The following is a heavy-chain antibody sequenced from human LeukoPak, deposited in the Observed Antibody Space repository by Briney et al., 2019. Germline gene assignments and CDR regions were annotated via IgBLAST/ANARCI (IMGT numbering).Heavy chain of an antibody. CDR1: GFTVSSNY. J-gene: IGHJ4*02. D-gene: IGHD3-22*01. Sequence: GSLRLSCAASGFTVSSNYMSWVRQAPGKGLEWVSVIYSGGSTYYADSVKGRFTISRDNSKNTLYLQMNSLRAEDTAVYYCARAAYDTYPSFDYWGQGTLVTVSS. V-gene: IGHV3-66*01. CDR2: IYSGGST. CDR3: ARAAYDTYPSFDY.